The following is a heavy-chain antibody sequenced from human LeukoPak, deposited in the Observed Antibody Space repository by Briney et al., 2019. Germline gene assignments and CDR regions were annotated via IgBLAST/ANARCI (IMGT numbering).Heavy chain of an antibody. Sequence: SETLSLTCAVYGGSFSGYYWSWIRQPPGKGLEWIGEINHSGSTNYNPSLKSRVTISVDTSKNQFSLKLSSVTAADTAVYYCAGHLSRDEKTFDYWGQGTLVTVSS. CDR2: INHSGST. CDR1: GGSFSGYY. CDR3: AGHLSRDEKTFDY. J-gene: IGHJ4*02. D-gene: IGHD3-3*02. V-gene: IGHV4-34*01.